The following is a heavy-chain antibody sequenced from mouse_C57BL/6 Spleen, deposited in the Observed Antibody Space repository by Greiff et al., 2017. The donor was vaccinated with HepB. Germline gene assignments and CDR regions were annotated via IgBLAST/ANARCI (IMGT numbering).Heavy chain of an antibody. CDR2: ISSGGSYT. D-gene: IGHD1-1*01. J-gene: IGHJ2*01. CDR1: GFTFSSYG. CDR3: ARHASLITTVVAGDY. V-gene: IGHV5-6*02. Sequence: EVKLVESGGDLVKPGGSLKLSCAASGFTFSSYGMSWVRQTPDKRLEWVATISSGGSYTYYPDSVKGRFTISRDNAKNTLYLQMSSLKSEDTAMYYCARHASLITTVVAGDYWGQGTTLTVSS.